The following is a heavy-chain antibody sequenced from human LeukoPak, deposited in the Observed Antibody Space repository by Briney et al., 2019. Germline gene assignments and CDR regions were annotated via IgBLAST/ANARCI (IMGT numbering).Heavy chain of an antibody. Sequence: KASETLSLTCTVAGYSISSGYYWGWIRQPPGKGLEWIGSIYHSGSTYYNPSLKSPVTISVDTSKNQFSLKLSSVAAADTAVYYCARLRDFWSGYPGDYWGQGTLVTVSS. D-gene: IGHD3-3*01. V-gene: IGHV4-38-2*02. J-gene: IGHJ4*02. CDR2: IYHSGST. CDR3: ARLRDFWSGYPGDY. CDR1: GYSISSGYY.